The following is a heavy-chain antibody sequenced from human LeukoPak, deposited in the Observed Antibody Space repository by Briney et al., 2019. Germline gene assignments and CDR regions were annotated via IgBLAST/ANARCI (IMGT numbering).Heavy chain of an antibody. V-gene: IGHV1-18*01. J-gene: IGHJ5*02. D-gene: IGHD1-26*01. CDR3: ARVRELGWFDP. CDR1: GYTFTSYG. CDR2: ISAYNGNT. Sequence: RASVKVSCTASGYTFTSYGISWVRQAPGQGLEWMGWISAYNGNTNYAQKLQGRVTMTTDTSTSTAYMELRSLRSDDTAVYYCARVRELGWFDPWGQGTLVTVSS.